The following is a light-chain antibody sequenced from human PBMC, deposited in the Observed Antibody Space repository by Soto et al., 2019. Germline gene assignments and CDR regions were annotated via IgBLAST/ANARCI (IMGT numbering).Light chain of an antibody. Sequence: DIVMTQSPDSFCVSLGESNTINCKSRESILYSSNNKNYLAWYQHKPGQPPKMLIYWASIRESGVPDRFSGSGSGTDFTLTISSLQSEDVAVYYCQQYYTNSWSFGQGTKVDIK. V-gene: IGKV4-1*01. CDR3: QQYYTNSWS. CDR1: ESILYSSNNKNY. CDR2: WAS. J-gene: IGKJ1*01.